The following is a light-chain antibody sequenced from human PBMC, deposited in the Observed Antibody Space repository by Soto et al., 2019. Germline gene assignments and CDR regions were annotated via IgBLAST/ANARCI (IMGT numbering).Light chain of an antibody. CDR1: SGNVGGNKY. V-gene: IGLV2-14*01. J-gene: IGLJ1*01. Sequence: QSVLTQPASVSGSPGQSITIACIGTSGNVGGNKYVSWYQQNPGKAPKLMICDVSNRPSGVSNRFSGSKSGNTASLTISGLQAEDEADYYCSAFTGSTYVFGTGTQVTVL. CDR2: DVS. CDR3: SAFTGSTYV.